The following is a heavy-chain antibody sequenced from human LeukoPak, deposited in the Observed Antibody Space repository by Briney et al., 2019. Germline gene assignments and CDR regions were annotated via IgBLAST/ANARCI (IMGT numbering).Heavy chain of an antibody. D-gene: IGHD2-8*01. CDR1: GGTFSSYA. J-gene: IGHJ4*02. CDR3: ARGDCTNGVCYYYFDY. CDR2: IIPIFGTA. Sequence: SVKVSCKASGGTFSSYAISWVRQAPGQGLERMGGIIPIFGTANYAQKFQGRVAITADESTSTAYMELSSLRSEDTAVYYCARGDCTNGVCYYYFDYWGQGTLVTVSS. V-gene: IGHV1-69*13.